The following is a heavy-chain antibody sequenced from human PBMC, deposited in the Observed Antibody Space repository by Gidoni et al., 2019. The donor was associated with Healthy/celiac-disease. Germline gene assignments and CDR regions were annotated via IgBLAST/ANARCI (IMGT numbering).Heavy chain of an antibody. CDR1: GFPFISYS. CDR2: IRSSSGTM. J-gene: IGHJ4*02. V-gene: IGHV3-48*01. Sequence: EVLLLTSAGALVPPCGSLRLSFFASGFPFISYSMNWVRQAPGEGLEWVSYIRSSSGTMDYADSVKGRFTISRDNAKNSLSLQMNSLRAEDTAVYFCARDRGYSSGWYYFDYWGQGTLVTVSS. D-gene: IGHD6-19*01. CDR3: ARDRGYSSGWYYFDY.